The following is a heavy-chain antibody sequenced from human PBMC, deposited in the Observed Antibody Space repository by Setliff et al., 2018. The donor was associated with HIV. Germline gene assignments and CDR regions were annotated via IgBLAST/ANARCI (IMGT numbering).Heavy chain of an antibody. J-gene: IGHJ4*02. CDR1: GYSISSGYY. CDR3: ARALGISYDTNRFDY. D-gene: IGHD2-8*01. CDR2: FYHSGST. Sequence: PSETLSLTCAVSGYSISSGYYWGWVRQPPEKGLEWIGSFYHSGSTYYNPSLKSRVTISVDTSKNQFSLKLSSVTAADTAVYYCARALGISYDTNRFDYWGQGTLVTVSS. V-gene: IGHV4-38-2*01.